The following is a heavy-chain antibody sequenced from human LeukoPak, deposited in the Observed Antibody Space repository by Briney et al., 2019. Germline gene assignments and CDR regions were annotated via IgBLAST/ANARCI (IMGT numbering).Heavy chain of an antibody. Sequence: GGSLRLSCAASGFTFSSYGMHWVRQAPGKGLEWVAVISYDGSNKYYADSVKGRFTISRDNSKNTLYLQMNSLRAEDTAVYYCARTRGYSYYFDYWGQGTLVTVSS. J-gene: IGHJ4*02. CDR1: GFTFSSYG. CDR2: ISYDGSNK. V-gene: IGHV3-30*03. D-gene: IGHD5-18*01. CDR3: ARTRGYSYYFDY.